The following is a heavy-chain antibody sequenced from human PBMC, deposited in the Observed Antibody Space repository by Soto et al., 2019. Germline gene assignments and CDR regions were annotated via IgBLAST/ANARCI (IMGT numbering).Heavy chain of an antibody. J-gene: IGHJ6*02. V-gene: IGHV3-33*01. D-gene: IGHD6-19*01. CDR3: AREEGRYIAVAGYYYYGMDV. CDR2: IWYDGSNK. Sequence: QVQLVESGGGVVQPGRSLRLSCAASGFTFSSYGMHWVRQAPGKGLEWVAVIWYDGSNKYYADSVKGRFTISRDNSKNPLYLQMNSLRAEDTAVYYCAREEGRYIAVAGYYYYGMDVWGQGTTVTVSS. CDR1: GFTFSSYG.